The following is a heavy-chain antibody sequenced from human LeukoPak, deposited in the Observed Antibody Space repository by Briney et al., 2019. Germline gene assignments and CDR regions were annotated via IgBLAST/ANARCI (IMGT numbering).Heavy chain of an antibody. V-gene: IGHV3-21*01. Sequence: GGSLRLSCAASGFTFSSYSMSWVRQAPGKGLEWVSSISSSSSYIYYADSVKGRFTISRDNAKNSLYLQVNSLRAEDTAVYYCARDSAGPIDYWGQGTLVTVSS. CDR1: GFTFSSYS. CDR3: ARDSAGPIDY. CDR2: ISSSSSYI. J-gene: IGHJ4*02. D-gene: IGHD6-13*01.